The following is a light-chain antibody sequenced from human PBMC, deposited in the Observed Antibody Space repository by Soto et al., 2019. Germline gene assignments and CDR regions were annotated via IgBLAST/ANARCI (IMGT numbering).Light chain of an antibody. Sequence: DLQMTQSPSSLSASVGDRVTITCRASQHINSYLNWYQQKPGKAPKLLIYAASDLQSGVPSRFSGSRSGTDFTLTISSLQPEDFATYYCQQSYKTPPSFGKGTKLEIK. CDR2: AAS. V-gene: IGKV1-39*01. CDR1: QHINSY. CDR3: QQSYKTPPS. J-gene: IGKJ2*01.